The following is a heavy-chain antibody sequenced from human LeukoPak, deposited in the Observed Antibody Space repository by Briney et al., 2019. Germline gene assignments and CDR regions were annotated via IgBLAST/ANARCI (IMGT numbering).Heavy chain of an antibody. CDR3: VRELAY. CDR2: ISSDGCAI. CDR1: GFTFSTYM. V-gene: IGHV3-48*01. J-gene: IGHJ4*02. Sequence: PGGSLRLSCAASGFTFSTYMMNWVRQTPGKGLEWVSYISSDGCAIYYADSVKGRFTISRDNAQTSLYLQMNNLRAEDTAVYYCVRELAYWGQGALVTVSS.